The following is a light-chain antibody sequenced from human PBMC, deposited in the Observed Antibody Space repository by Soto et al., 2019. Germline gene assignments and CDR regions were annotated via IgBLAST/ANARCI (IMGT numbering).Light chain of an antibody. J-gene: IGLJ3*02. Sequence: QSALTQPPSASASPGQSVTISCTGTSSDVGAFNYVSWYQQHPGTAPKLIIYEVRNRPSGISSRFSGSRSGNTASLTISGLQPEDEGDYYCSAYTARSTLVFGGGTKLTVL. V-gene: IGLV2-14*01. CDR3: SAYTARSTLV. CDR1: SSDVGAFNY. CDR2: EVR.